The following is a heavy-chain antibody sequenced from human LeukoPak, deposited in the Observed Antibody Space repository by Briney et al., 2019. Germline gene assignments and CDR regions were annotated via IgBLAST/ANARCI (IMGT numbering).Heavy chain of an antibody. J-gene: IGHJ4*02. CDR1: GFTFSSYG. Sequence: GRSLRLSCAASGFTFSSYGMHWDRQAPGKGLEWVAVISYDGSNKYYADSVKGRFTISRDNSKNTLYLQMNSLRAEDTAVYYCATSDGSGSYYNGLPFDYWGQGTLVTVSS. V-gene: IGHV3-30*03. D-gene: IGHD3-10*01. CDR3: ATSDGSGSYYNGLPFDY. CDR2: ISYDGSNK.